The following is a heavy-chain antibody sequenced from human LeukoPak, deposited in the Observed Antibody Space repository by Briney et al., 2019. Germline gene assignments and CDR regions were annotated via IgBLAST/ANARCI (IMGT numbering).Heavy chain of an antibody. Sequence: GGSLRLSCAASGFTFSSCAMRWVRQAPGKGLEWVAVIWYDGSKRYYADSVKGRFTISRDDSKNTLYLQMNSLRDEDTAVYYCARDPASSFDYWGQGTLVTVSS. CDR1: GFTFSSCA. CDR3: ARDPASSFDY. V-gene: IGHV3-33*08. J-gene: IGHJ4*02. CDR2: IWYDGSKR. D-gene: IGHD2-15*01.